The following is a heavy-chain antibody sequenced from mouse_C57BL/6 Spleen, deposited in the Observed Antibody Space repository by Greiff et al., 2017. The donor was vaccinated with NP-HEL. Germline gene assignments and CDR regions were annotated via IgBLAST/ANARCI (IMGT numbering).Heavy chain of an antibody. CDR2: IYPRSGNT. CDR3: ARSAYGYDGRAY. D-gene: IGHD2-2*01. J-gene: IGHJ3*01. V-gene: IGHV1-81*01. Sequence: QVQLQQSGAELARPGASVKLSCKASGYTFTSYGISWVKQRTGQGLEWIGEIYPRSGNTYYNEKFKGKATLTADKSSSTAYMELRSLTSEDSAVYFCARSAYGYDGRAYWGQGTLVTVSA. CDR1: GYTFTSYG.